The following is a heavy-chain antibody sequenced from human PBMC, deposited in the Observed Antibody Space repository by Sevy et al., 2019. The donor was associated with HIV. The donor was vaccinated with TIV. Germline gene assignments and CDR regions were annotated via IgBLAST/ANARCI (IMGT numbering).Heavy chain of an antibody. J-gene: IGHJ6*02. CDR2: ISYDGSNK. D-gene: IGHD4-17*01. CDR3: AKDRDSGDYYYYYGMDV. CDR1: GFTFSSYG. Sequence: GGSLRLSCAASGFTFSSYGMHWVRQAPGKGLEWVAVISYDGSNKYYADSVKGRLTISRDNSKNTRYLQMNSLRAEDTAVYYCAKDRDSGDYYYYYGMDVWGQGTTVTVSS. V-gene: IGHV3-30*18.